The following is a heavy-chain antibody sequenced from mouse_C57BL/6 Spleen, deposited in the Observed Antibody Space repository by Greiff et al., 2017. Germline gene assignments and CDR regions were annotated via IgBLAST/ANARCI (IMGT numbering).Heavy chain of an antibody. CDR3: ARERGSSGPWFSY. CDR1: GYTFTSYW. Sequence: QVQLQQPGAELVKPGASVKLSCKASGYTFTSYWLHWVKQRPGRGLEWIGRLDPNSGGTKYNEQFKSTATLTVDKPSSTAYMQRSSLTSEDSAVYYCARERGSSGPWFSYWGDEGLFTVSA. V-gene: IGHV1-72*01. J-gene: IGHJ3*01. CDR2: LDPNSGGT. D-gene: IGHD3-2*02.